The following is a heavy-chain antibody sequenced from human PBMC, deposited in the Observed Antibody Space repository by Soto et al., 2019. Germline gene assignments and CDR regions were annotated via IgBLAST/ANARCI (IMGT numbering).Heavy chain of an antibody. Sequence: VKVSFKASAGIFSSYAIRWVRQAPGQGRECVGGIISNFGTANYAQKFQGRVTITADESTSTAYMELSSLRSEDTAVYYCARGMTDYDFWSGYPVAFDIWGQGTMVTVSS. CDR1: AGIFSSYA. CDR2: IISNFGTA. J-gene: IGHJ3*02. V-gene: IGHV1-69*13. CDR3: ARGMTDYDFWSGYPVAFDI. D-gene: IGHD3-3*01.